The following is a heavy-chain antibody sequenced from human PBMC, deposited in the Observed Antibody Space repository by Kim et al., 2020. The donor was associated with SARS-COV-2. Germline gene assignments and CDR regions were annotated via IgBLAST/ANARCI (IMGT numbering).Heavy chain of an antibody. V-gene: IGHV1-69*13. D-gene: IGHD1-26*01. Sequence: SVKVSCKASGGTFSSYAISWVRQAPGQGLEWMGGIIPIFGTANYAQKFQGRVTITADESTSTAYMELSSLRSEDTAVYYCARDLQFGGSYYHKFDYWGQGALVTVSS. J-gene: IGHJ4*02. CDR2: IIPIFGTA. CDR1: GGTFSSYA. CDR3: ARDLQFGGSYYHKFDY.